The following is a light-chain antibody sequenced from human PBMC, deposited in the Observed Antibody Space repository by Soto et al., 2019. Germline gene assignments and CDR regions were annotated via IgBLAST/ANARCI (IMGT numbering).Light chain of an antibody. CDR1: SGHSSYI. J-gene: IGLJ2*01. CDR3: ETWDSNTRV. V-gene: IGLV4-60*02. Sequence: QLVLTHSSSASASLGSSVKLTCTLSSGHSSYIIAWHHQQPGKAPRYLMKLEGSGSYNKGSGVPDRFSGSSSGADRYLTISNLQFEDEANYYCETWDSNTRVFGGGTKLTVL. CDR2: LEGSGSY.